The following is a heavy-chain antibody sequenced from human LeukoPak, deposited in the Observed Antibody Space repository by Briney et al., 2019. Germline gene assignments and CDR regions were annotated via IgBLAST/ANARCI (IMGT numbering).Heavy chain of an antibody. D-gene: IGHD5-12*01. CDR2: IKEDGSDK. CDR3: ARDIGYHTFDY. J-gene: IGHJ4*02. V-gene: IGHV3-7*05. Sequence: GGSLRLSCAASGFSFSNFWMAWVRQAPGKGLEWVAHIKEDGSDKKYVDSVKGRFTISRDNPKNSLCLQMNSLRAEDTAVYYCARDIGYHTFDYWGQGGLVTVSS. CDR1: GFSFSNFW.